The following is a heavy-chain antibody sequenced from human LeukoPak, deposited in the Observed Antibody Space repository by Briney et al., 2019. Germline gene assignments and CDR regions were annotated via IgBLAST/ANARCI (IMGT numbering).Heavy chain of an antibody. Sequence: GGSLRLSCAASGFTFSNYWMTWVRQAPGKGLEWVASIKQDGNDKFYVDSVKGRFTISRDNAKNSLYLQMNSLRAEDTAVYYCARDPGDYWGQGTLVTVSA. J-gene: IGHJ4*02. V-gene: IGHV3-7*01. CDR2: IKQDGNDK. CDR3: ARDPGDY. D-gene: IGHD3-10*01. CDR1: GFTFSNYW.